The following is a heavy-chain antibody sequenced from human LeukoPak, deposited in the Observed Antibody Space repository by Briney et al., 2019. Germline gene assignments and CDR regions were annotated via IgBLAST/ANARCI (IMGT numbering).Heavy chain of an antibody. CDR2: ISYDGSNK. J-gene: IGHJ3*02. V-gene: IGHV3-30-3*01. D-gene: IGHD2-15*01. CDR1: GFTLSSNY. Sequence: GGSLRLSCVASGFTLSSNYMNWVRQAPGKGLEWVAVISYDGSNKYYADSVKGRFTISRDNSKNTLYLQMNSLRAEDTAVYYCARDRGGYCSGGSCYGDAFDIWGQGTMVTVSS. CDR3: ARDRGGYCSGGSCYGDAFDI.